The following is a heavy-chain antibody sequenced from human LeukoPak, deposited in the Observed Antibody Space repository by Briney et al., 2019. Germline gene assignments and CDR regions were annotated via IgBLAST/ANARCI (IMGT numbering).Heavy chain of an antibody. CDR2: IIPIFGTA. D-gene: IGHD4-23*01. V-gene: IGHV1-69*05. Sequence: SVKVSCKASGGTFSSYAISWVRQAPGQGLDWMGGIIPIFGTANYAQKFQGRVTITTDESTSTAYMELSSLRSEDTAVYYCAAVARPLPWGQGTLVTVSS. CDR3: AAVARPLP. J-gene: IGHJ5*02. CDR1: GGTFSSYA.